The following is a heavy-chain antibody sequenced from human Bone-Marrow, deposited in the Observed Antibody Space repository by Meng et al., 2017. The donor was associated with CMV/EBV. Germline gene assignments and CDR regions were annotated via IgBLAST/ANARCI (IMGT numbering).Heavy chain of an antibody. CDR1: GFTFSTYA. Sequence: GGSLRLSCAASGFTFSTYAMHWVHQAPGKGLEWVAVISYDGSNKYYADSVKGRFTISRDNSKNTLYLQMNSLRAEDTAVYYCARLSFVLAAVVGGAFDIWGQGIMVTVSS. V-gene: IGHV3-30-3*01. CDR3: ARLSFVLAAVVGGAFDI. CDR2: ISYDGSNK. D-gene: IGHD6-13*01. J-gene: IGHJ3*02.